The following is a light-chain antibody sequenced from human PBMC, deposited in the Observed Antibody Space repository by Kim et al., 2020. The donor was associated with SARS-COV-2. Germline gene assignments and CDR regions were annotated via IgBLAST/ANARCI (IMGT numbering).Light chain of an antibody. CDR3: HQPNNGWT. J-gene: IGKJ1*01. CDR2: DAS. Sequence: EIVLTQSPSTLSLSPGERATLSCRASQSVSSSLAWYQQKPGQTPRVVIYDASNRATGIPARFSGSGSGTDFTLTISSLEPEDFAVYYCHQPNNGWTFGQGNKVDIK. CDR1: QSVSSS. V-gene: IGKV3-11*01.